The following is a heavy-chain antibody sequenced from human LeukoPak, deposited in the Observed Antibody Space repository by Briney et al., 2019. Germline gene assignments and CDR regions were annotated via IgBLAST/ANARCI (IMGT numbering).Heavy chain of an antibody. V-gene: IGHV3-74*01. CDR2: INSDGSST. CDR3: ARDRYCSSTSCYNWFDP. Sequence: GGSLRLSCAASGFTFSSYWMHWVRQAPGKGLVWVSRINSDGSSTSYADSVKGRFTISRDNAKNTLYPQMNSLRAEDTAVYYCARDRYCSSTSCYNWFDPWGQGTLVTVSS. J-gene: IGHJ5*02. D-gene: IGHD2-2*01. CDR1: GFTFSSYW.